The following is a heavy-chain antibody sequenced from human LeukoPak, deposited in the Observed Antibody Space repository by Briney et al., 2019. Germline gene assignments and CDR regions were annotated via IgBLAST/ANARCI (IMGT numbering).Heavy chain of an antibody. J-gene: IGHJ4*02. Sequence: GESLNISGKGSGYIFISYWLGGAGQMPGKGLDWMAIIYAGDSDTRYSPSFQGQVTISADKSISTAYLQWSSLKASDTAMYYCARLNCGGNSDFYFDCWGQGTLVTVSS. V-gene: IGHV5-51*01. CDR3: ARLNCGGNSDFYFDC. CDR2: IYAGDSDT. CDR1: GYIFISYW. D-gene: IGHD4-23*01.